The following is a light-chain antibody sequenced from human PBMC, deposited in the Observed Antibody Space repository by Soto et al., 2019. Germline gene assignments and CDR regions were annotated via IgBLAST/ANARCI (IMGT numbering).Light chain of an antibody. V-gene: IGKV3-15*01. CDR1: QTVSRN. CDR2: DIS. CDR3: QQYNNWPT. Sequence: EVVMTQSPATLSVSPLEIATLSFRASQTVSRNLAWYQQRPGQAPRLLIYDISNRATGVPARFSGSGSETECTLIIRSLQSEDFAVYLCQQYNNWPTVGQGTRLEIK. J-gene: IGKJ5*01.